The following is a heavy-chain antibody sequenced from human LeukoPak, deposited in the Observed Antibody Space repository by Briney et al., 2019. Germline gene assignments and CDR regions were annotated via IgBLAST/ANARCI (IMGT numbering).Heavy chain of an antibody. V-gene: IGHV5-51*01. CDR1: GYSFTSYW. CDR2: IYPGDSDT. CDR3: ARQNQAGYYYCALDV. Sequence: GESLKISCKGSGYSFTSYWIGWVRQMPGKGLEWMGIIYPGDSDTRYSPSFEGQVTISADKSISTAYLQWSSLKASDTAMYYCARQNQAGYYYCALDVWGQGTTVTVSS. J-gene: IGHJ6*02.